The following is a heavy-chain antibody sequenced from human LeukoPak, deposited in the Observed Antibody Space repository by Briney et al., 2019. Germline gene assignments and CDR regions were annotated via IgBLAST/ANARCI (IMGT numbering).Heavy chain of an antibody. V-gene: IGHV1-18*01. CDR2: ISPYNGNV. CDR3: ARGWFDTTAYHHPFDY. CDR1: GYTFSRYG. D-gene: IGHD3-9*01. Sequence: ASVKVSCKASGYTFSRYGISRVRQAPGQGLEWMGWISPYNGNVNYAHQLQDRVTMTTETSTGTAYMEVRSLRSDDTAVYYCARGWFDTTAYHHPFDYWGQGTLVTVSS. J-gene: IGHJ4*02.